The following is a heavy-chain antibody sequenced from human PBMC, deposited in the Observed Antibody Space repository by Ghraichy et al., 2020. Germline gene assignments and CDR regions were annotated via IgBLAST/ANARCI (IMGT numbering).Heavy chain of an antibody. Sequence: GGSLRLSCAASGFTFSSYGMHWVRQAPGKGLEWVAVIWYDGSNKYYADSVKGRFTISRDNSKNTLYLQMNSLRAEDTAVYYCARALNYYYDSSGYYYDAFDIWGQGTMVTVSS. V-gene: IGHV3-33*01. J-gene: IGHJ3*02. CDR3: ARALNYYYDSSGYYYDAFDI. CDR2: IWYDGSNK. D-gene: IGHD3-22*01. CDR1: GFTFSSYG.